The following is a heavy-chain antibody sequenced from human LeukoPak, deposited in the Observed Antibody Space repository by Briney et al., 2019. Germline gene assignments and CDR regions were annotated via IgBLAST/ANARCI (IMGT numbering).Heavy chain of an antibody. CDR3: ARAVAGTFDY. V-gene: IGHV4-59*01. Sequence: SETLSLTCTVYGGSISSYYWSWIRQPPGKGLEWIGYIYYSGSTNYNPSLKSRVTISVDTSKNQFSLKLSSVTAADTAVYYCARAVAGTFDYWGQGTLVTVSS. CDR2: IYYSGST. CDR1: GGSISSYY. D-gene: IGHD6-19*01. J-gene: IGHJ4*02.